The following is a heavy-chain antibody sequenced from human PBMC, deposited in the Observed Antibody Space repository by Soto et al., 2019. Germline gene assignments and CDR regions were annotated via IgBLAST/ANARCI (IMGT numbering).Heavy chain of an antibody. Sequence: QVPLVQSGAEVKKPGASVKVSCKFSGFIFTNYGINWVRQAPGQGLEWMGWISGYNGNTNYAQKVQGRVTMTTDTSTSTAYMELTSLTSDDTAVYYCARVRGVMAYHYVDAFDFWGQGTLVTVSS. CDR3: ARVRGVMAYHYVDAFDF. CDR2: ISGYNGNT. V-gene: IGHV1-18*01. D-gene: IGHD4-17*01. CDR1: GFIFTNYG. J-gene: IGHJ4*02.